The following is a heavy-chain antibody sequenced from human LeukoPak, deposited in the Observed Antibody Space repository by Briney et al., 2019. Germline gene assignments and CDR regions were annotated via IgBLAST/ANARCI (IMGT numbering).Heavy chain of an antibody. V-gene: IGHV4-34*01. CDR3: ARVIAVAGDFDY. Sequence: PSETLSLTCAVYGGSFSGYYWSWIRQPPGKGLEWIGEINHSGSTNYNPSLKSRVTISVDMSKNQFSLKLSSVTAADTAVYYCARVIAVAGDFDYWGQGTLVTVSS. CDR1: GGSFSGYY. J-gene: IGHJ4*02. D-gene: IGHD6-19*01. CDR2: INHSGST.